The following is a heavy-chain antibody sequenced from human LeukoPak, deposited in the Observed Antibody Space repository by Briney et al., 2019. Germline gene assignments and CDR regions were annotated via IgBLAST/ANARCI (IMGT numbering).Heavy chain of an antibody. V-gene: IGHV3-23*01. CDR2: TMVSAATP. Sequence: AGGCLSLSCSAAAFIFNTYAIGWVRQERGNGRECVLVTMVSAATPHHADSVKGSFTISRDNSKNTLYLQMNSLRAEDTAVYYCARWGDYYGSGRYYTRFFDPWGEGTLVTVSP. CDR1: AFIFNTYA. CDR3: ARWGDYYGSGRYYTRFFDP. J-gene: IGHJ5*02. D-gene: IGHD3-10*01.